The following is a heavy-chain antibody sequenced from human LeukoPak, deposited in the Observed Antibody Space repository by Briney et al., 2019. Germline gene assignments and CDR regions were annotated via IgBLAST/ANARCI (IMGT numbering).Heavy chain of an antibody. J-gene: IGHJ4*02. CDR3: AKMPHIVDHLTTNTTFTDL. V-gene: IGHV4-34*01. CDR2: INQSGST. Sequence: PSETLSLTCALYRGSCSANYWRWVRQPPGKGLEWIGEINQSGSTHYNPSLKSRVTISVDKSKNQLSLKLTSVTAADTAVYYCAKMPHIVDHLTTNTTFTDLCGQGTLVTVSS. CDR1: RGSCSANY. D-gene: IGHD5-12*01.